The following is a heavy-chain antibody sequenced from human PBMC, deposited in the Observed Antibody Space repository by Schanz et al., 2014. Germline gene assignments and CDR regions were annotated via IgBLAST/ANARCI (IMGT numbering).Heavy chain of an antibody. CDR2: IKSKTDGGTR. J-gene: IGHJ4*02. CDR1: TSIFNHAW. D-gene: IGHD3-10*01. Sequence: EVQLVESGGGLVKPGGSLRLSCAASTSIFNHAWMSWVRQAPGKGLEWLGRIKSKTDGGTRDYAAPVKGRFTISRDDSKNTVYLQMNSLQTEDAAVYYCTADLRFGAVWGVWWGQGTLVTVSS. V-gene: IGHV3-15*01. CDR3: TADLRFGAVWGVW.